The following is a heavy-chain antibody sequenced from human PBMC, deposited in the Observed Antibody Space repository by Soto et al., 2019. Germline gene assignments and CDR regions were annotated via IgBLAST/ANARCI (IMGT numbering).Heavy chain of an antibody. Sequence: GGSLRLSCAASGFTFSSHWMSWVRQAPGKGLEWVANIKQDGSEKYYVDSVKGRFTISRDNAKNSLYPQMNSLRAEDTAVYYCARYWALAYCGGDCYGFDYWGQGTLVTVSS. CDR2: IKQDGSEK. CDR1: GFTFSSHW. CDR3: ARYWALAYCGGDCYGFDY. J-gene: IGHJ4*02. D-gene: IGHD2-21*02. V-gene: IGHV3-7*01.